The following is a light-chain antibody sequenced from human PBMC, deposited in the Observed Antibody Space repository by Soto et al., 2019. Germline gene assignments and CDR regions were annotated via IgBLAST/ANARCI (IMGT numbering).Light chain of an antibody. J-gene: IGLJ3*02. CDR2: EAF. Sequence: QSALTQPASVSGSPGQSITISCTGSSSDVGGHDYVSWYLQHPGKAPKLLIYEAFNRPSGVSDRFSGSKSGSTASLTISGLQAEDDGYYYCSSFTSTSTWVFGGGTKVTVL. CDR3: SSFTSTSTWV. CDR1: SSDVGGHDY. V-gene: IGLV2-14*01.